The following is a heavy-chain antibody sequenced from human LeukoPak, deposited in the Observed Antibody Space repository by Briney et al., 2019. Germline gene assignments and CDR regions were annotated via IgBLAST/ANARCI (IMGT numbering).Heavy chain of an antibody. CDR3: ARDNTDADTAPFDY. CDR1: GGTFSSYA. Sequence: SVKVSCKASGGTFSSYAISWVRQAPGQGLEWMGRIIPILGIANYAQKFQGRVTITADKSTSTAYMELSSLRSEDTAVYYCARDNTDADTAPFDYWGQGTLVTVSS. V-gene: IGHV1-69*04. CDR2: IIPILGIA. D-gene: IGHD5-18*01. J-gene: IGHJ4*02.